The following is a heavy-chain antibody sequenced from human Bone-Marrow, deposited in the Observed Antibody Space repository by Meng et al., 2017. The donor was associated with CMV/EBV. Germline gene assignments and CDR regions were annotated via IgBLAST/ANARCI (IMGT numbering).Heavy chain of an antibody. J-gene: IGHJ6*02. V-gene: IGHV4-34*01. CDR1: GFTFSSYA. D-gene: IGHD1-26*01. CDR3: ARDRSGGRYYYGMDV. CDR2: INHSGST. Sequence: ESLKISCAASGFTFSSYAMSWVRQPPGKGLEWIGEINHSGSTNYNPSLKSRVTISVDTSKNQFSLKLSSVTAADTAVYYCARDRSGGRYYYGMDVWGQGTTVTVSS.